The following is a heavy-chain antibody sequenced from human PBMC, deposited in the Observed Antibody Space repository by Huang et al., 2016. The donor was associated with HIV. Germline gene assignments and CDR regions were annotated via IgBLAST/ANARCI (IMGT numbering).Heavy chain of an antibody. J-gene: IGHJ4*02. Sequence: QVQLVQSGAEVKKPGSSVKVSCKASGGPFSSYAISWVRQAAGQGREWMGGFSPIFGTANYAQKCQGRVTITADESTSTAYMELSSLRSEDTAVYYCARARGYYDSSVSYYFDYWGQGTLVTVSS. D-gene: IGHD3-22*01. CDR1: GGPFSSYA. CDR3: ARARGYYDSSVSYYFDY. V-gene: IGHV1-69*13. CDR2: FSPIFGTA.